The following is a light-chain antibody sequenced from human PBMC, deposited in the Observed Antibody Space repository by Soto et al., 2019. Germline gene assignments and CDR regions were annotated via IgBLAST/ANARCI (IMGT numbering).Light chain of an antibody. J-gene: IGKJ1*01. Sequence: EMVLTQSPAILSTSPGARATLSCRASQSVSSYLAWYQQKPGQAPSLLIYDASNRDTGVPARFSGSGSGTDFTLSISSLQPEDCAVYYCQQHKYCPVTFGRGTKVDIK. CDR1: QSVSSY. V-gene: IGKV3-11*01. CDR3: QQHKYCPVT. CDR2: DAS.